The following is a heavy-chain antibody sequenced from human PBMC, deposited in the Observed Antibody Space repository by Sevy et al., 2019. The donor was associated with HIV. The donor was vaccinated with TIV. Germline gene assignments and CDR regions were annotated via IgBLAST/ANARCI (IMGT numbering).Heavy chain of an antibody. V-gene: IGHV3-30-3*01. D-gene: IGHD2-21*01. J-gene: IGHJ6*02. Sequence: GGSLRLSCAASGFTFSSYAMHWVRQAPGKGLEWVAVISYDGSNKYYADSVKGRFTISRDNSKNTLYLQMDGLRAEDTALYYCARDGERDYYYFGMDVWGQGTTVTVSS. CDR1: GFTFSSYA. CDR3: ARDGERDYYYFGMDV. CDR2: ISYDGSNK.